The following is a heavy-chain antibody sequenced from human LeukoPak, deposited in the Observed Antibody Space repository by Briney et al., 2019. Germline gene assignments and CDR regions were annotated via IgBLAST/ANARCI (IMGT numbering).Heavy chain of an antibody. CDR3: AKVKVVPAAMGFDY. D-gene: IGHD2-2*01. V-gene: IGHV3-23*01. CDR2: ISGSGGST. CDR1: GFTLGSIY. Sequence: PGGSLRLSCAASGFTLGSIYMNCVRQTPGEGLEWDSAISGSGGSTYYADSVKGRFTISRDNSKNTLCLQMNSLRAEDTAVYYCAKVKVVPAAMGFDYWGQGTLVTVSS. J-gene: IGHJ4*02.